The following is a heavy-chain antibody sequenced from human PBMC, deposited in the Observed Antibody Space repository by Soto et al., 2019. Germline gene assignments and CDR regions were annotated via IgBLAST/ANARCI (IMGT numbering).Heavy chain of an antibody. CDR3: AKAYSNSWPNDWFDP. V-gene: IGHV3-23*01. CDR1: GFTFSSYA. J-gene: IGHJ5*02. D-gene: IGHD6-13*01. CDR2: ITGSGAGS. Sequence: EVQLLESGGGWLQPGGSLRLSFPASGFTFSSYAMNWARQAPGKGLEWVSGITGSGAGSYYSDPVKGRFTISRDNSKNTLYLQMNSLRAEDTAVYYCAKAYSNSWPNDWFDPWGQGTLVTVSS.